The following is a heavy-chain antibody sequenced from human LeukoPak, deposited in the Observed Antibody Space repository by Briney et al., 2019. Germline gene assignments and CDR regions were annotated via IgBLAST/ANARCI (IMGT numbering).Heavy chain of an antibody. CDR3: ARGPVGPEWLVWDFDY. V-gene: IGHV1-2*02. CDR2: INPNSGGT. Sequence: ASVKVSCKASGYTFTGYYMHWVRQAPGQGFEWMGWINPNSGGTNYAQKFQGRVTMTRDTSISTAYMELSRLRSDDTAVYYCARGPVGPEWLVWDFDYWGQGTLVTVSS. J-gene: IGHJ4*02. D-gene: IGHD6-19*01. CDR1: GYTFTGYY.